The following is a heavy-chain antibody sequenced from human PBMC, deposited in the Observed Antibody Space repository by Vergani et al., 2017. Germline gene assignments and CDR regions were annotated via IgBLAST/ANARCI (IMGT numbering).Heavy chain of an antibody. CDR2: ISAYNGNT. CDR1: GYTFTSYG. D-gene: IGHD6-6*01. CDR3: AKDKRGIAARGNWFDP. V-gene: IGHV1-18*01. J-gene: IGHJ5*02. Sequence: QVKLVQSGAEVKKPGASVKVFCKASGYTFTSYGISWVRQAPGQGLAWMGWISAYNGNTNYAQKLQGSVTMPTDTSTSTAYMELRSLRSDETAVYYCAKDKRGIAARGNWFDPWGQGTLVTVSS.